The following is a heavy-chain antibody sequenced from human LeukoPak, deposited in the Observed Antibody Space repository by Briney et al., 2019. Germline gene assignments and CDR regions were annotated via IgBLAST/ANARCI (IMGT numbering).Heavy chain of an antibody. CDR1: GYTFTSYG. Sequence: GASVKVSCKASGYTFTSYGISWVRQAPGQGLEWMGWISAYNGNTNYAQKPQGRVTMTTDTSTSTAYMELRSLRSDDTAVYYCARVWNTAMVDYWGQRTLVTVSS. D-gene: IGHD5-18*01. J-gene: IGHJ4*02. CDR2: ISAYNGNT. V-gene: IGHV1-18*01. CDR3: ARVWNTAMVDY.